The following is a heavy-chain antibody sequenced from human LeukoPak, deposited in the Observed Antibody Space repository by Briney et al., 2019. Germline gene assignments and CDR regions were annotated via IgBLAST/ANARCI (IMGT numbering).Heavy chain of an antibody. V-gene: IGHV1-18*01. D-gene: IGHD3-22*01. CDR1: GYTFTSYG. CDR3: ARDRKWINYDSSGHDY. J-gene: IGHJ4*02. CDR2: ISAYNGNT. Sequence: ASVKVSCKASGYTFTSYGISWVRQAPGQRLEWMGWISAYNGNTNYAQKLQGRVTMTTDTSTSTAYMELRSLRSDDTAVYYCARDRKWINYDSSGHDYWGQGTLVTVSS.